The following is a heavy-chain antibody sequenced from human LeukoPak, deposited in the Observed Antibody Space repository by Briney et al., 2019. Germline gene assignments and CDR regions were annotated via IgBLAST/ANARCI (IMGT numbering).Heavy chain of an antibody. V-gene: IGHV4-61*02. CDR2: MQTNGST. J-gene: IGHJ4*02. CDR3: ARGLSNAWEVQAY. D-gene: IGHD1-26*01. CDR1: GGSITSGSYF. Sequence: SETLSLTCTVSGGSITSGSYFWTWIRQPAGKGLEWLGRMQTNGSTNYNPSLKSRVAISIDTSKNQFSLQLSAVTAADPAVYYCARGLSNAWEVQAYWGQGTLVTVSS.